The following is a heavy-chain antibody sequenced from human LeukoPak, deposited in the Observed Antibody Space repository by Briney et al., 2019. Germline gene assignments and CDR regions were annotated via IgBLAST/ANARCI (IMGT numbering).Heavy chain of an antibody. CDR3: AKGYRAVYAYYFDY. CDR2: IWYGGSSH. Sequence: GRSLRLSCAASGFTFSNYGMHWVRQAPGKGLEWVAIIWYGGSSHSYGDSVKGRFTISRDNSKSTLYLEMNSLRAEDTAVYYCAKGYRAVYAYYFDYWGQGTLVTVSS. CDR1: GFTFSNYG. V-gene: IGHV3-30*18. J-gene: IGHJ4*02. D-gene: IGHD5/OR15-5a*01.